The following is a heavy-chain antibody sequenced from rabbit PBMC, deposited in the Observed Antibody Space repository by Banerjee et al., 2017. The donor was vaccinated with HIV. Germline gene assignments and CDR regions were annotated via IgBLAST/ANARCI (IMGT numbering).Heavy chain of an antibody. CDR2: IYTSSGST. Sequence: QSLEEAGGDLVKPGASLTLTCTVAGIDLSSNAMGWVRQAPGKGLELIACIYTSSGSTYYASWAKGRFTISKTSSTTVTLQMTSLTAADTATYFCARDSGYGPPTRLDLCGQGTLVTVS. V-gene: IGHV1S40*01. D-gene: IGHD6-1*01. CDR3: ARDSGYGPPTRLDL. J-gene: IGHJ3*01. CDR1: GIDLSSNA.